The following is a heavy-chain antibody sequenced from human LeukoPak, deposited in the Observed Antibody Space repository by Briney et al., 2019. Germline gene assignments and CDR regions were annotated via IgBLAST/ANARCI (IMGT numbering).Heavy chain of an antibody. J-gene: IGHJ4*02. D-gene: IGHD1-26*01. CDR1: GFTLSSYG. Sequence: GGSLSLSCAASGFTLSSYGMNWLRQAPGKGLDWVAFLRYDGSTAFYEDSVKGRFTISRDSSKNTLYLQMNSLTPADTAIYYCAKDPYGGTYPSYFDYWGQGTLVTVSS. V-gene: IGHV3-30*02. CDR2: LRYDGSTA. CDR3: AKDPYGGTYPSYFDY.